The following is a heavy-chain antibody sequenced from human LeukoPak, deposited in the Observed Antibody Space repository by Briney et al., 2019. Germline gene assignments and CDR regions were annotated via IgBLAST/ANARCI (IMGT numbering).Heavy chain of an antibody. D-gene: IGHD3-22*01. V-gene: IGHV4-39*01. J-gene: IGHJ1*01. Sequence: SETLSLTCTVSGDSISPSSYYWGWIRQPPGKGLDWIGSIYFSGSTYYNPSLKSQVTISMDTSKNQLSLKLSSVTAADTAFYYCAASSYDSSGPHGSWGQGILVTVSS. CDR3: AASSYDSSGPHGS. CDR1: GDSISPSSYY. CDR2: IYFSGST.